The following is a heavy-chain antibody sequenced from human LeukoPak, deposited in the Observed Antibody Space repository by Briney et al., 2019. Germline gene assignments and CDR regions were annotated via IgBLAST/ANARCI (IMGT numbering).Heavy chain of an antibody. V-gene: IGHV3-9*01. Sequence: PGGSLRLSCAASGFTFSNNWLHWVRQAPGKGLEWVSGINWNSGSIGYADSVKGRFTISRDNAKNSLYLQMNSLRAEDTALYYCAKSSSYSGYKGDFDYWGQGTLVTVSS. J-gene: IGHJ4*02. CDR1: GFTFSNNW. CDR3: AKSSSYSGYKGDFDY. CDR2: INWNSGSI. D-gene: IGHD5-12*01.